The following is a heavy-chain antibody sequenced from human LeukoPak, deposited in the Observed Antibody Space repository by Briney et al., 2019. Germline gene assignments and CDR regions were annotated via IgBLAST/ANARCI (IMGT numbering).Heavy chain of an antibody. CDR3: ARATYYYGSGSYSPAMDV. Sequence: KPLETLSLTCTVSGGSISSSSYYWGWIRQPPGKGLEWIGSIYYSGTTYYNPSLKSRVTISVDTSKNQFSLKLSSVTAADTAVYYCARATYYYGSGSYSPAMDVWGKGTTVTVSS. V-gene: IGHV4-39*07. CDR2: IYYSGTT. CDR1: GGSISSSSYY. J-gene: IGHJ6*03. D-gene: IGHD3-10*01.